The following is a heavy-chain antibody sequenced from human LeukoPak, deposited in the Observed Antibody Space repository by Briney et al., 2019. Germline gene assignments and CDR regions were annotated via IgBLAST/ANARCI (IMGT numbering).Heavy chain of an antibody. V-gene: IGHV4-34*01. Sequence: SETLSLTCAVYGGSFSGYYWSWIRQPPGKGLEWIGEINHSGSTNYNPSLKSRVTISVDTSKNQFSLKLSSVTAADTAVYYCARGNVLWFGELGTDYWGQGTLVTVSS. CDR1: GGSFSGYY. J-gene: IGHJ4*02. CDR2: INHSGST. D-gene: IGHD3-10*01. CDR3: ARGNVLWFGELGTDY.